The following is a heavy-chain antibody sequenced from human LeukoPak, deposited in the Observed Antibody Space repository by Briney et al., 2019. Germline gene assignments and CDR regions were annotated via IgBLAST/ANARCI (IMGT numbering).Heavy chain of an antibody. D-gene: IGHD1-1*01. CDR3: VRGHNSFDY. J-gene: IGHJ4*02. CDR1: GFIFSDHY. CDR2: SRIKADGYIT. Sequence: GGSLRLSCAVCGFIFSDHYMDWVRAAPGEGVEWVARSRIKADGYITQYAASVQDRFTISRDESKDSLYLQMNSLKTEDTAVYYCVRGHNSFDYWGQGTLVTVFS. V-gene: IGHV3-72*01.